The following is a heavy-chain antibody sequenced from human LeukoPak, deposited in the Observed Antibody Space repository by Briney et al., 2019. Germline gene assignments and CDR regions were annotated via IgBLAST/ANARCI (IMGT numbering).Heavy chain of an antibody. Sequence: GESLKISCKGSGYSFTDYWIAWVRQMPGQGLEWMGLIYPRDSEIRNSPSFQGQVTISADKSISTAYLQWSSLKASDTAMYYCARGVYSYGQSAFDIWGQGTMVTVSS. CDR2: IYPRDSEI. D-gene: IGHD5-18*01. CDR1: GYSFTDYW. J-gene: IGHJ3*02. CDR3: ARGVYSYGQSAFDI. V-gene: IGHV5-51*01.